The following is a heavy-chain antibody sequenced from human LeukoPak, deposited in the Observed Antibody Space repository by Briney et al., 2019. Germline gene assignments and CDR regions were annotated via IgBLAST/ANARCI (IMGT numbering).Heavy chain of an antibody. V-gene: IGHV1-46*01. CDR2: INPSGGST. J-gene: IGHJ3*02. CDR3: AANIAYCGGDCRPEHDAFDI. D-gene: IGHD2-21*02. Sequence: GASVKVSCKASGYTFTSYYMHWVRQAPGQGLEWMGIINPSGGSTSYAQKFQGRVTMTRDMSTSTVYMELSSLRSEDTAVYYCAANIAYCGGDCRPEHDAFDIWGQGTMVTVSS. CDR1: GYTFTSYY.